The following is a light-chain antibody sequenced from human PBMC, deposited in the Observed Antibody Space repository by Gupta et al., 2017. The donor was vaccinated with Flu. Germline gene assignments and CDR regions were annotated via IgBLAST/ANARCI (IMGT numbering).Light chain of an antibody. Sequence: IACRSRPSIAYSDRNTVLHWFQQRPGQSPRRLIYLVSHRDSGVPDRFSGSGSGTDFTLKISRVEAEDVGVYFCMQGAHWPWAFGQGTKVEIK. V-gene: IGKV2-30*01. CDR2: LVS. J-gene: IGKJ1*01. CDR3: MQGAHWPWA. CDR1: PSIAYSDRNTV.